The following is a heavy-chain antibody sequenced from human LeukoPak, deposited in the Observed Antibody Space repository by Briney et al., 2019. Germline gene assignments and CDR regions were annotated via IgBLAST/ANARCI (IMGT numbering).Heavy chain of an antibody. CDR1: GYTFTGYY. CDR3: ARDRPSWYRTGFDP. D-gene: IGHD6-13*01. J-gene: IGHJ5*02. Sequence: ASVKVSCKASGYTFTGYYMHWVRQAPGQGLEWMGWIDPNSGGTNYAQKFQGRVTMTRDTSISTAYMELRSLRSDDTAVYYCARDRPSWYRTGFDPWGQGTLVTVSS. CDR2: IDPNSGGT. V-gene: IGHV1-2*02.